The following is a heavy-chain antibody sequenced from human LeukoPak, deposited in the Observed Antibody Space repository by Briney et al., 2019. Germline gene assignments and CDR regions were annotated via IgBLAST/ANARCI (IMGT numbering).Heavy chain of an antibody. CDR2: IYPGDSDT. J-gene: IGHJ4*02. CDR3: ARSDGGSYGFPATFDY. D-gene: IGHD5-18*01. Sequence: GESLKISCKGSGYSFTNYWIGWVRQMPGKGLEWMGIIYPGDSDTRYSPSFQGQVTISADKSISTAYLQWSSLKASDTAMYYCARSDGGSYGFPATFDYWGQGTLVTVSS. V-gene: IGHV5-51*01. CDR1: GYSFTNYW.